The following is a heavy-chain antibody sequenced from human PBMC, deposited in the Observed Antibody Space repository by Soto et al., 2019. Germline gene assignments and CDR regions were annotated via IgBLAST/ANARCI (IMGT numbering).Heavy chain of an antibody. CDR2: ISGSGGST. Sequence: EVQLLESGGGLVQPGGSLRLSCAASGFTFSSYAMSWVRQAPGKGLEWVSAISGSGGSTYYADSVKGRFTFSRDNSKNPLSLQMNSLRAEDTAVYYCARRTSSWSFDYWGQGTPVTVSS. CDR3: ARRTSSWSFDY. J-gene: IGHJ4*02. CDR1: GFTFSSYA. D-gene: IGHD6-13*01. V-gene: IGHV3-23*01.